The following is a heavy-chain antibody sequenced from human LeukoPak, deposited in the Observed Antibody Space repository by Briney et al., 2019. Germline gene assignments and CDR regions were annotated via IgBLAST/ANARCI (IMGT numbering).Heavy chain of an antibody. CDR2: IRWKIVRG. Sequence: PGGSLRLSCAASGFRFNDYGMHWVRQAPGKGLEWISSIRWKIVRGDYAASVKGRFTISRDNTETSLDLQMNSLSPDDTAFYYCAKGRLNMAQLPLAADGFYIWGRGTLVTVSS. CDR1: GFRFNDYG. D-gene: IGHD4-23*01. V-gene: IGHV3-9*01. J-gene: IGHJ3*02. CDR3: AKGRLNMAQLPLAADGFYI.